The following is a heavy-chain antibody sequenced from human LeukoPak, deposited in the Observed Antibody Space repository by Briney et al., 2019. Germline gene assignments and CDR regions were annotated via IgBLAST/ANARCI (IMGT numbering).Heavy chain of an antibody. CDR1: GGSISSSSYY. D-gene: IGHD2/OR15-2a*01. Sequence: PSETLSLTCTVSGGSISSSSYYWGWIRQPPGKGLEWIGSIYYSGSTYYNPSLKSRVTISVDTSKNQFSLKLSSVTAADTAVYYCARHNESLIVREGFDYWGQGTLVTVSS. CDR3: ARHNESLIVREGFDY. V-gene: IGHV4-39*01. J-gene: IGHJ4*02. CDR2: IYYSGST.